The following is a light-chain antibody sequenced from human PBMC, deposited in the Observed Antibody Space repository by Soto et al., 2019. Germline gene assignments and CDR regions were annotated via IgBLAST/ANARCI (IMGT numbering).Light chain of an antibody. J-gene: IGKJ4*01. CDR3: QQSYSTPLT. V-gene: IGKV1-39*01. CDR1: QSISSY. Sequence: DIQMTQSPSSLSASVGYRVTITCRASQSISSYLNWYQQKPGKAPKLLIYAASSLQSGVPSRFSGSGSGTDFTLTISSLQPEDFATYYCQQSYSTPLTFGGGTTVEIK. CDR2: AAS.